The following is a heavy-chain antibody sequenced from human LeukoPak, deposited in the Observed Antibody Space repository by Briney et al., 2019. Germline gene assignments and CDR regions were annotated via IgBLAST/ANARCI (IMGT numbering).Heavy chain of an antibody. CDR1: GFTFSSYG. V-gene: IGHV3-30*03. CDR3: ARTRGAFDI. CDR2: ISYDGSNK. Sequence: GRSLRLSCAASGFTFSSYGMHWVRQAPGKGLEWVAVISYDGSNKYYADSVKGRFTISRDNSKSTLYLQMNSLRAEDTAVYYCARTRGAFDIWGQGTMVTVSS. J-gene: IGHJ3*02.